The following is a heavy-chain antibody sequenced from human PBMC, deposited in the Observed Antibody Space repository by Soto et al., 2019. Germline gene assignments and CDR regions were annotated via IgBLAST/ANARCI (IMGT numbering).Heavy chain of an antibody. Sequence: QVQLVQSGAEVKKPGASVKVYCKTSGYTFSSYDINWVRQATGQGLEWMGWMNPNSGATGYAQKFQGGIPMTGDTSISIAYMELSSQRSEDAAVYYCASNGNVETWGFDPWGQGTLVTVSS. J-gene: IGHJ5*02. CDR1: GYTFSSYD. V-gene: IGHV1-8*01. D-gene: IGHD2-8*01. CDR3: ASNGNVETWGFDP. CDR2: MNPNSGAT.